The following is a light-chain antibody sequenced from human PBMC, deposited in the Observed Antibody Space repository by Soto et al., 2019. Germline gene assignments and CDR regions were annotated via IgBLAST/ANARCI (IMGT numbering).Light chain of an antibody. CDR2: RNN. CDR1: SSNIGDNY. V-gene: IGLV1-47*01. J-gene: IGLJ1*01. CDR3: AAWDDSLSGYV. Sequence: SVLTQPPPASGTPGQKVTLSCSGKSSNIGDNYVYWHQQLPGTAPKLLIYRNNQRPSGVPDRFSGSKSGTSASLAISGLRSEDEADYYCAAWDDSLSGYVFGPGTKVTVL.